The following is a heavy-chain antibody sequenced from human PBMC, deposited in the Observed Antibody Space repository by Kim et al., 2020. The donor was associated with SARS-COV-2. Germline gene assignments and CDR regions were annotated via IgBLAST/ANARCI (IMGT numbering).Heavy chain of an antibody. D-gene: IGHD1-1*01. CDR2: IRSKANSYAT. Sequence: GGSLRLSCAASGFTFSGSAIHWVRQASWKGLAWVGLIRSKANSYATAYAASVRGRFSISRDDSKNKASLQMNNLKTEDTAVYYCTRVPATTSAFWDAFGIGGRATKGTVAS. CDR1: GFTFSGSA. J-gene: IGHJ3*02. CDR3: TRVPATTSAFWDAFGI. V-gene: IGHV3-73*01.